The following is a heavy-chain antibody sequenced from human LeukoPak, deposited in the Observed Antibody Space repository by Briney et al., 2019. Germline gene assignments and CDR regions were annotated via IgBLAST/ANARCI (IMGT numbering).Heavy chain of an antibody. D-gene: IGHD6-19*01. J-gene: IGHJ4*02. CDR1: GGSFSGYY. V-gene: IGHV4-59*01. Sequence: SETLSLTCAVYGGSFSGYYWSWIRQPPGKGLEWIGYIYYSGSTNYNPSLKSRVTISVDTSKNQFSLKLSSVTAADTAVYYCAREAVAGTPYFDYWGQGTLVTVSS. CDR2: IYYSGST. CDR3: AREAVAGTPYFDY.